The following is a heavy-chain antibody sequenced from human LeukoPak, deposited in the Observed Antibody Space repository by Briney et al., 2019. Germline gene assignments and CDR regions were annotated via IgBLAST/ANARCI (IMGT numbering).Heavy chain of an antibody. J-gene: IGHJ6*02. CDR3: ARDTDGYRSYYYYGMDV. D-gene: IGHD6-25*01. Sequence: SETLSLTYTVSGGSISSGGYYWSWIRQHPGKGLEWIGYIYYSGSTYYNTSLKSRVTISVDTSKTQFYLKLSSVPAADTAVYYCARDTDGYRSYYYYGMDVWGQGTTVTVSS. CDR2: IYYSGST. V-gene: IGHV4-31*03. CDR1: GGSISSGGYY.